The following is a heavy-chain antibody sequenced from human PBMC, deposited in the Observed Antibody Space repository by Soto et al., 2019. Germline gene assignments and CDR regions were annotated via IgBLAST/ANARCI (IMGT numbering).Heavy chain of an antibody. CDR1: GFTFSSYA. V-gene: IGHV3-23*01. Sequence: QPGGSLRLSCAASGFTFSSYAMSWVRQAPGKGLEWVSAISGSGGSTYYADSVKGRFTISRDNSKNTLYLQMNSLRAEDTAVYYCARVSGTITIFGVLIPTHWYFDLWGRGTLVTVSS. CDR3: ARVSGTITIFGVLIPTHWYFDL. J-gene: IGHJ2*01. D-gene: IGHD3-3*01. CDR2: ISGSGGST.